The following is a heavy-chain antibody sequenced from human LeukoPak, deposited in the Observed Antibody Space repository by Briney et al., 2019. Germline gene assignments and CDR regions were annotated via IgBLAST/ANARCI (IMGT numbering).Heavy chain of an antibody. CDR2: IYYSGST. J-gene: IGHJ4*02. V-gene: IGHV4-39*01. CDR3: ARLIEEEYCSSTSCYLPDY. Sequence: SETLSLTCTVSGGSISISSYYWGWIRQPPGKGLEWIGSIYYSGSTYYNPSLKSRVTISVDTSKNQFSLKLSSVTAADTAVYYCARLIEEEYCSSTSCYLPDYWGQGTLVTVSS. D-gene: IGHD2-2*01. CDR1: GGSISISSYY.